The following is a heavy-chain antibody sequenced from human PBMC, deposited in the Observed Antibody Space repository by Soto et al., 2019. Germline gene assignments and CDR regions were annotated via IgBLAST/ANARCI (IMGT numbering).Heavy chain of an antibody. CDR1: GGSFSGYY. Sequence: SETLSLTCAVYGGSFSGYYWSWIRQPPGKGLEWIGEINHSGSTNYNPSLKSRVTISVDTSKNQFSLKLSSVTAADTAVYYCARLNYSYYGMDVWGEGTTVTVAS. CDR3: ARLNYSYYGMDV. CDR2: INHSGST. V-gene: IGHV4-34*01. J-gene: IGHJ6*01.